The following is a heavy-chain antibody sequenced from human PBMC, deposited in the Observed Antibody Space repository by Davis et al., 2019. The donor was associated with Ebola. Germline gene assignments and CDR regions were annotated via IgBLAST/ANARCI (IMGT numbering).Heavy chain of an antibody. J-gene: IGHJ6*02. CDR3: VKGRRHCVGTVCYPYEYYYYAMDM. Sequence: PGGSLRLSCAASGFTFSSYPMQWVRQTPGKGLEWVAAILHDGSNKYYADSVKGRFTISRDNSKNTLYLQMNSLRDEDTAVYYCVKGRRHCVGTVCYPYEYYYYAMDMWGQGTTVIVSS. CDR2: ILHDGSNK. D-gene: IGHD2/OR15-2a*01. V-gene: IGHV3-30-3*01. CDR1: GFTFSSYP.